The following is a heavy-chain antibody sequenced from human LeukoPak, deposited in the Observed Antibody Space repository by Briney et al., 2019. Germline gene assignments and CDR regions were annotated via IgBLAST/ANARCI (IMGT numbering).Heavy chain of an antibody. CDR1: GGSISSGGYS. J-gene: IGHJ4*02. Sequence: KTSQTLSLTCAVSGGSISSGGYSWSSIRQPPGKGLEWNGYIYHSGRTYYNPPLKSRVAISVDSTKNQFSLKLSSVAAAETAVYYCARYARGRGRIYYFDYWGQGTLVTVSS. CDR2: IYHSGRT. CDR3: ARYARGRGRIYYFDY. V-gene: IGHV4-30-2*01. D-gene: IGHD2-2*01.